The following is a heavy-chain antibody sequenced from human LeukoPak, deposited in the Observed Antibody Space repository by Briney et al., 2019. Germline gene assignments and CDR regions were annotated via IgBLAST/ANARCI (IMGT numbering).Heavy chain of an antibody. CDR1: GFTFSSYS. CDR2: ISSSSGTI. CDR3: AKEYDILTGYYAFDI. D-gene: IGHD3-9*01. V-gene: IGHV3-48*01. Sequence: GGSLRLSCAASGFTFSSYSMNWVRQAPGKGLEWVSYISSSSGTIYYADSVKGRFTISRDNSKNTLYLQMNSLRAEDTAVYYCAKEYDILTGYYAFDIWGQGTMVTVSS. J-gene: IGHJ3*02.